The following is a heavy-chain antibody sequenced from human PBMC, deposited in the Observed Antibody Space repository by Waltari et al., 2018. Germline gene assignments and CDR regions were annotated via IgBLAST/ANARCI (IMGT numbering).Heavy chain of an antibody. CDR3: ARDLTMIVVVSPDY. D-gene: IGHD3-22*01. J-gene: IGHJ4*02. V-gene: IGHV4-38-2*02. CDR2: IYHSGST. Sequence: QVQLQESGPGLVKPSETLSLTCTVSGYSISSGYYWGWVRQPPGKGLEWIGSIYHSGSTYYNPSLKSRVTISVDTSKNQFSLKLSSVTAADTAVYYCARDLTMIVVVSPDYWGQGTLVTVSS. CDR1: GYSISSGYY.